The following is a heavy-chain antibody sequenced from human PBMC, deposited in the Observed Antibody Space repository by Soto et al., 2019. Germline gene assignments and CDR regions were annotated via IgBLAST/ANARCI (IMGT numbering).Heavy chain of an antibody. D-gene: IGHD3-22*01. J-gene: IGHJ4*02. CDR1: GGTFSSYA. CDR2: LIPIFGTA. Sequence: SVKVSCNASGGTFSSYAISWVRQAPGQGLEWMGGLIPIFGTANYAQKFQGRVTITADESTSTAYMELSSLRSEETAVYYCARVDYYDSRGYYYFDYWGQGTLVTVSS. V-gene: IGHV1-69*13. CDR3: ARVDYYDSRGYYYFDY.